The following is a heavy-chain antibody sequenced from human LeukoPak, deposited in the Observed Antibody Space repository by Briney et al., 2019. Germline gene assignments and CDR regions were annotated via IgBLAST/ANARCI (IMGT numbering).Heavy chain of an antibody. CDR1: GFSFSSYW. V-gene: IGHV3-74*01. J-gene: IGHJ4*02. Sequence: GGSLRLSWAASGFSFSSYWMHWVRQVPGKGLVWVSRINAGGSSTTYADSGKGRFTISRDNAKNTLYLQMNSLRAEDTAVYYCARSTQADDYWGQGTLVTVSS. D-gene: IGHD2-2*01. CDR2: INAGGSST. CDR3: ARSTQADDY.